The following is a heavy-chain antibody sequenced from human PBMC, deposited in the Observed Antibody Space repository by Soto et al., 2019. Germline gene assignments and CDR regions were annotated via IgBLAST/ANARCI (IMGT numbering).Heavy chain of an antibody. CDR3: ARVRPATYTWSFAIDY. CDR2: IYYSGST. Sequence: SETLSLTCAVSGYSISSDYYWGWVRQPPGKGLEWIGSIYYSGSTYYNPSLKSRVTISVDTSKNQFSLTLTSVTAADTAVYYCARVRPATYTWSFAIDYWGQGTLVTVSS. D-gene: IGHD2-8*02. J-gene: IGHJ4*02. CDR1: GYSISSDYY. V-gene: IGHV4-38-2*01.